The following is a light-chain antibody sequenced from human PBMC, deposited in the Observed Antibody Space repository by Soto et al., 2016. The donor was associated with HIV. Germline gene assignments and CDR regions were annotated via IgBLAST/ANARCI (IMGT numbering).Light chain of an antibody. Sequence: DIQMTQSPSTLSASIGDRVTITCRASQSVSVWLAWYQQKPGKAPNLLIFKTSSLETGVPSRFSGSGSGSGTEFTLTLSSLQPDDIGTYYCQQYNSVPWTFGQGTKGRNQ. CDR2: KTS. CDR3: QQYNSVPWT. J-gene: IGKJ1*01. CDR1: QSVSVW. V-gene: IGKV1-5*03.